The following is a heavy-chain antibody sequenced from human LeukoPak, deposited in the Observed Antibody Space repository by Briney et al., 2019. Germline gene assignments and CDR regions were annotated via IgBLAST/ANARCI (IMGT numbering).Heavy chain of an antibody. CDR2: IYASGNT. J-gene: IGHJ3*01. D-gene: IGHD5-12*01. Sequence: PSQTLSLTCSVSGSSVSTTSYFRNWLRQPAGGGLEWIGRIYASGNTHYTPSLKSRVTMSLDTSKNQFSLTMTSVTAADPAVYFCASYREAYDRYPHGLDVWGRGTVVTVSS. CDR1: GSSVSTTSYF. CDR3: ASYREAYDRYPHGLDV. V-gene: IGHV4-61*02.